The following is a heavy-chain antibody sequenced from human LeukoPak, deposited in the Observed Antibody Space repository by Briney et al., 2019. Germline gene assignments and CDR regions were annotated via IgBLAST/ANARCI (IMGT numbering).Heavy chain of an antibody. D-gene: IGHD6-19*01. CDR3: ASSRWQWLSLDY. CDR1: GYTLNKYG. Sequence: ASVKVSCKTSGYTLNKYGFAWLRQAPGQGFEWMAWTSPANGNTNYAQNLQGRVTMTTDTSTSTAYMELSRLRSDDTAVYYCASSRWQWLSLDYWGQGTLVTVSS. J-gene: IGHJ4*02. V-gene: IGHV1-18*01. CDR2: TSPANGNT.